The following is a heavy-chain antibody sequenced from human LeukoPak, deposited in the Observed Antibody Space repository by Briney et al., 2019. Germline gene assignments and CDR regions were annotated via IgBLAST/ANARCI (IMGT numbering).Heavy chain of an antibody. Sequence: PSETLSLTCTVSGGSISSYYWSWIRQPPGKGLEWMGYIYYSGSTNYNPSLKSRVTISVDTSKHQFSLKLSSVTAADTAVYYCARDRSRGSSWYPDSYYYYGMDVWGKGTTVTVSS. CDR1: GGSISSYY. D-gene: IGHD6-13*01. V-gene: IGHV4-59*01. CDR2: IYYSGST. CDR3: ARDRSRGSSWYPDSYYYYGMDV. J-gene: IGHJ6*04.